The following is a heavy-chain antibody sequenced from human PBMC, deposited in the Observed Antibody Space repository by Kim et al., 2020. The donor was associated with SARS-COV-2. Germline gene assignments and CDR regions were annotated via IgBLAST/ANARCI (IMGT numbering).Heavy chain of an antibody. Sequence: GGSLRLSCAASGFTFSSYGMHWVRQAPGKGLEWVAVIWYDGSNKYYADSVKGRFTISRDNSKNTLYLQMNSLRAEDTAVYYCARDQDYGDYPAPFTYWGQGTLVTVSS. V-gene: IGHV3-33*01. J-gene: IGHJ4*02. CDR3: ARDQDYGDYPAPFTY. CDR1: GFTFSSYG. D-gene: IGHD4-17*01. CDR2: IWYDGSNK.